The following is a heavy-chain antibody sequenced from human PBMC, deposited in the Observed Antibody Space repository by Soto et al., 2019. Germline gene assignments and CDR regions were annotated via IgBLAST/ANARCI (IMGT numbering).Heavy chain of an antibody. D-gene: IGHD3-16*02. J-gene: IGHJ4*02. CDR1: GYTFSDHY. Sequence: ASVKVSCKASGYTFSDHYIHGVRQAPGQGLEWMVWLNPDNGGTNYALNFRGRVTMTRDTSISTAYMELTSLTPDDTAVYFCARVPVSDFVWGSYRYTFDYWGQGTLVTVSS. CDR3: ARVPVSDFVWGSYRYTFDY. V-gene: IGHV1-2*02. CDR2: LNPDNGGT.